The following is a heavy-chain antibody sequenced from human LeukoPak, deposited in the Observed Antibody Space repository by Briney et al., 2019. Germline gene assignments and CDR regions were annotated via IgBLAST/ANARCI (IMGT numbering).Heavy chain of an antibody. D-gene: IGHD5-12*01. CDR3: ARGRIVATYYYYYYYMDV. CDR1: GGSFSGYY. CDR2: INNSGST. J-gene: IGHJ6*03. Sequence: PSETLSLTCAVYGGSFSGYYWSWIRQPPGKGLEWIGEINNSGSTNYNPSLKSRVTISVDTSKNQFSLKLSSVTAADTAVYYCARGRIVATYYYYYYYMDVWGKGTTVTVSS. V-gene: IGHV4-34*01.